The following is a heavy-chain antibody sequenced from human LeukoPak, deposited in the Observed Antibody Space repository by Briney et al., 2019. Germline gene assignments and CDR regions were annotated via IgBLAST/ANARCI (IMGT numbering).Heavy chain of an antibody. V-gene: IGHV1-2*02. Sequence: ASVKVFCKASGYTFTGYYMHWVREAPGQALEWMGWINPNSGGTNYAQKFQGRVTMTGDTSISTAYMELSRLRSDDTAVYYCARPMVRGVIEDYWGQGTLVTVSS. CDR2: INPNSGGT. CDR1: GYTFTGYY. D-gene: IGHD3-10*01. J-gene: IGHJ4*02. CDR3: ARPMVRGVIEDY.